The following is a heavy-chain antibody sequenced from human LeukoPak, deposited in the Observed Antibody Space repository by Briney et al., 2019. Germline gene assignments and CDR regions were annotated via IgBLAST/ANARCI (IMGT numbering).Heavy chain of an antibody. Sequence: SQTLSLTCTVSGASISSGGYYWSWVRRDPGKGLEWIGYIYYGGSTYYNPSLKSRITISVDTSKNQFSLELSSETAADTAVYFCARADGGVRGYYFDYWGQGIMVTVSS. J-gene: IGHJ4*02. CDR2: IYYGGST. V-gene: IGHV4-31*03. CDR3: ARADGGVRGYYFDY. D-gene: IGHD3-10*01. CDR1: GASISSGGYY.